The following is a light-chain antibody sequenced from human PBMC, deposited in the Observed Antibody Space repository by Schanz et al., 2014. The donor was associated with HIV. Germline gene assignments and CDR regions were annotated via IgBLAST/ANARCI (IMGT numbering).Light chain of an antibody. V-gene: IGKV1-5*03. CDR3: QQYKDNSLHT. J-gene: IGKJ2*01. CDR2: RAS. Sequence: DIQTTQSPSTLSASVGDRVTITCRAGQSLDRWLAWYQQKPGKAPKLLIYRASYLESGVPSRFSGSGSGTEFTLTISSLQPDDFATYYCQQYKDNSLHTFGQGTKVEI. CDR1: QSLDRW.